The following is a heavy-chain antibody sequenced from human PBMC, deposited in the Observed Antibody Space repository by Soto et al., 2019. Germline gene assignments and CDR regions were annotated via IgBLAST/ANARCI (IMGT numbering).Heavy chain of an antibody. J-gene: IGHJ3*02. V-gene: IGHV5-51*01. CDR2: IYPGNSDT. CDR3: ARQQRYMATRNNDAFDI. Sequence: GESLKTYCKGFGYNFKKYWIAWVRQMPGQGLECMEIIYPGNSDTTYSPSVQVQVTISVDKTIITAYLQLSSLKASDTAMYYCARQQRYMATRNNDAFDIWGQGTMVTVSS. D-gene: IGHD5-12*01. CDR1: GYNFKKYW.